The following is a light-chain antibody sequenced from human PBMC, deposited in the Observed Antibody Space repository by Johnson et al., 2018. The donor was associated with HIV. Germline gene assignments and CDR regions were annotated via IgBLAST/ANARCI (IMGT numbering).Light chain of an antibody. J-gene: IGLJ1*01. V-gene: IGLV1-51*02. Sequence: QSVLTQPPSVSAAPGQKVTISCSGSSSNIGNNYVSWYQQLPGTAPKLLIYANNKRPSGIADRFSGSKSGTSATLGITGLQTGDEAVYYCGTLDNGMSGYVFGSGTKVSVL. CDR2: ANN. CDR3: GTLDNGMSGYV. CDR1: SSNIGNNY.